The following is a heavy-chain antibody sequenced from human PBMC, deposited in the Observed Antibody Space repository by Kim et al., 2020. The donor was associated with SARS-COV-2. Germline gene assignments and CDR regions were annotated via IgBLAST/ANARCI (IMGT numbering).Heavy chain of an antibody. CDR3: ARELGRYYYYGMDV. D-gene: IGHD3-3*01. J-gene: IGHJ6*02. Sequence: SQKFKGRVTITRDTSASTAYMELSTLRSEDTAVYYCARELGRYYYYGMDVWGQGTTVTVSS. V-gene: IGHV1-3*01.